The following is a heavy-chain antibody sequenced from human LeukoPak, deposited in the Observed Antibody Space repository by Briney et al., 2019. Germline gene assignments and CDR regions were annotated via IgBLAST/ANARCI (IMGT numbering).Heavy chain of an antibody. CDR2: ISGNGGST. CDR3: ARDPGYAIYYFDY. CDR1: GFTFRTYA. V-gene: IGHV3-23*01. J-gene: IGHJ4*02. D-gene: IGHD3-9*01. Sequence: PGGSLRLSCAASGFTFRTYAMSWVRQAPGKGLEWVSTISGNGGSTYYADSVRGRFTISRDNSKSTLYLQMNSLRAEDTAVYYCARDPGYAIYYFDYWGQGNLVTVSS.